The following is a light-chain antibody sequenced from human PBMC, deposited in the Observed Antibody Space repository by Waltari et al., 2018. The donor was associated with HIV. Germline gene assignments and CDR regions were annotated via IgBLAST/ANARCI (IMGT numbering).Light chain of an antibody. CDR2: EAA. CDR3: QQYDSGPRGIT. V-gene: IGKV3-15*01. CDR1: QSISAK. Sequence: EIVMTQSPPTLSVSPGQRVTISCRASQSISAKVAWYQQRPGQAPRLLIDEAATRPTGIPARFSGSGSGTEFTLTISSLQSEDFATYFCQQYDSGPRGITFGQGTMLEIK. J-gene: IGKJ2*01.